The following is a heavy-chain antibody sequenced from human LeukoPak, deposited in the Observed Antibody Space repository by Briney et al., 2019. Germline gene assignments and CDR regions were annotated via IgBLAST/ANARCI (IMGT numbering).Heavy chain of an antibody. CDR2: INHSGST. CDR3: ARRRGGYYDSSGYFDY. Sequence: SETLSLTCAVYGGSFSGYYWSWIRQPPGKGLEWIGEINHSGSTNYNPSLKSRVTISVDTSKNQFSLKLSSVTAADTAVYYCARRRGGYYDSSGYFDYWGQGTLVTVSS. D-gene: IGHD3-22*01. CDR1: GGSFSGYY. V-gene: IGHV4-34*01. J-gene: IGHJ4*02.